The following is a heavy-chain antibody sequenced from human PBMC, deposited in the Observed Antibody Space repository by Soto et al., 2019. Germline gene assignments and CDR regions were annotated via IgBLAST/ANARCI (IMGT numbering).Heavy chain of an antibody. CDR2: ISYDGSNK. J-gene: IGHJ6*02. CDR1: GFTFSSYA. Sequence: QVQLVESGGGVVQPGRSLRLSCAASGFTFSSYAMHWVRQAPGKGLEWVAVISYDGSNKYYADSVKGRFTISRDNSKNTLCLQMNSLRAEDTAVCYCARDYYRFNSGYGFRMDVWGQGTTVTVSS. CDR3: ARDYYRFNSGYGFRMDV. V-gene: IGHV3-30-3*01. D-gene: IGHD5-12*01.